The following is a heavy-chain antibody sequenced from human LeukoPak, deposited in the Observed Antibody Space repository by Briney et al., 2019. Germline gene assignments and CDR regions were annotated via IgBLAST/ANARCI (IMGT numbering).Heavy chain of an antibody. CDR2: INPNSGGT. Sequence: GASVKVSCKASGYTFTGYYMHWVRQAPGQGPEWMGWINPNSGGTNYAQKFQGRVTMTRDTSISTAYMELSRLRSDDTAVYYCAREGIAAAESWFDPWGQGTLVTVSS. V-gene: IGHV1-2*02. CDR3: AREGIAAAESWFDP. CDR1: GYTFTGYY. D-gene: IGHD6-13*01. J-gene: IGHJ5*02.